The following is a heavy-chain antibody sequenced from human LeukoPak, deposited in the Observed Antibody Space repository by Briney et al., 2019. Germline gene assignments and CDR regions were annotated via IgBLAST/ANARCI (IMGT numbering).Heavy chain of an antibody. CDR1: GFTFSSYG. J-gene: IGHJ6*03. CDR3: ARIVVVPEHYYYYYMDV. Sequence: GSLRLSCATSGFTFSSYGMSWVRQPPGKGLEWIGSIYYSGSTYYNPSLKSRVTISVDTSKNQFSLKLSSVTAADTAVYYCARIVVVPEHYYYYYMDVWGKGTTVTVSS. CDR2: IYYSGST. D-gene: IGHD2-2*01. V-gene: IGHV4-38-2*01.